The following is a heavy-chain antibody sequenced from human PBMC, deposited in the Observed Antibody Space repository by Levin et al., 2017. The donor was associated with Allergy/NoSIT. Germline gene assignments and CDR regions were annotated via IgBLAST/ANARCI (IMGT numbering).Heavy chain of an antibody. CDR2: IKSKTDGGTT. V-gene: IGHV3-15*01. Sequence: GESLKISCAASGFTFSNAWMSWVRQAPGKGLEWVGRIKSKTDGGTTDYAAPVKGRFTISRDDSKNTLYLQMNSLKTEDTAVYYCTTDLLWFGELEVGYWGQGTLVTVSS. CDR3: TTDLLWFGELEVGY. D-gene: IGHD3-10*01. CDR1: GFTFSNAW. J-gene: IGHJ4*02.